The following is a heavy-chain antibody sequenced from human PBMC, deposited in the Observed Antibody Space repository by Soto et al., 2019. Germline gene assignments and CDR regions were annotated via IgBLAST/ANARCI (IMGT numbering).Heavy chain of an antibody. J-gene: IGHJ2*01. CDR3: ARAMSHDYYDSSGYYSGWYFDL. D-gene: IGHD3-22*01. V-gene: IGHV4-61*01. CDR2: IYYSGST. Sequence: SETLSLTCTVSGGSVSSGSYYWSWIRQPPGKGLEWIGYIYYSGSTTYNPSLKSRVTISVDTSKTQFSLKLSSVTAADTAVYYCARAMSHDYYDSSGYYSGWYFDLWGRGTLVTVSS. CDR1: GGSVSSGSYY.